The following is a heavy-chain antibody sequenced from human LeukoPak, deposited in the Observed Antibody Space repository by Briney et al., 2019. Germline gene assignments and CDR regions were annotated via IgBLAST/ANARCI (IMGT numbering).Heavy chain of an antibody. Sequence: RVSGPTLVKPTQTLTLTCTFSGFSLSTSGVGVGWIRQPPGKALEWLALIYWNDDKRYSPSLKSRLTITKDTSKNQVVLTMTNMDPVDTATYYFAHRRPYFSSTSCYIQYNWFDPWGQGTLVTASS. J-gene: IGHJ5*02. V-gene: IGHV2-5*01. CDR1: GFSLSTSGVG. CDR2: IYWNDDK. CDR3: AHRRPYFSSTSCYIQYNWFDP. D-gene: IGHD2-2*02.